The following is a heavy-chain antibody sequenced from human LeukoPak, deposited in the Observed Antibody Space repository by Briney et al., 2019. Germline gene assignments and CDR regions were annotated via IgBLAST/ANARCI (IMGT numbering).Heavy chain of an antibody. CDR1: EYTFTDYY. J-gene: IGHJ4*02. V-gene: IGHV1-2*02. D-gene: IGHD6-13*01. CDR2: INPNTGGT. Sequence: AASVKVSCKASEYTFTDYYIHWVRQAPGQGLEWMGWINPNTGGTNYPQKFQGRVTMTRDTSISTAYMEVSRLGSDDTAVYYCARESSSSSWAFHYWGQGTLVTVSS. CDR3: ARESSSSSWAFHY.